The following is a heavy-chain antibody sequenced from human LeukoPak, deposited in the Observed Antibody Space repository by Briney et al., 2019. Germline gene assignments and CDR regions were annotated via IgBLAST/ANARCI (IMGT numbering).Heavy chain of an antibody. CDR2: ISYDGSNK. D-gene: IGHD1-26*01. J-gene: IGHJ4*02. V-gene: IGHV3-30-3*01. Sequence: GGSLRLSCAASGFTFSSYAMHWVRQAPGKGLEWVAVISYDGSNKYYADSVKGRFTISRDNSKNTLYLQMNSLRAEDTAVYYCARDEGAPEWFDYWDQGTLVTVSS. CDR1: GFTFSSYA. CDR3: ARDEGAPEWFDY.